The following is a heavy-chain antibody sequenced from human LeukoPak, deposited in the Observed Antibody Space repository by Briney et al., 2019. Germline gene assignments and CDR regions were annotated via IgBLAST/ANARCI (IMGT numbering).Heavy chain of an antibody. Sequence: GGSLRLSCAASGFTFSSYSMNWVRQAPGKGLEWVSYISSSSSTIYYADSVKGRFTISRDNAKNSLSLQMNSLRAEDTAVYYCARDRWFGESLPAHFDYWGQGTLVTVSS. CDR3: ARDRWFGESLPAHFDY. D-gene: IGHD3-10*01. V-gene: IGHV3-48*01. CDR2: ISSSSSTI. CDR1: GFTFSSYS. J-gene: IGHJ4*02.